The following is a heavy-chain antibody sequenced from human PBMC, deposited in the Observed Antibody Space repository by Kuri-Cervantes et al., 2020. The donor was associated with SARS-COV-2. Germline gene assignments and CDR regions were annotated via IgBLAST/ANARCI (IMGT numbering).Heavy chain of an antibody. CDR3: AKAVWANYYYYYGMDV. J-gene: IGHJ6*02. CDR2: ISGSGGRT. Sequence: GEALKISCAAADFTFSSYAMSWVRQAPGKGLEWVPAISGSGGRTYYADSVKGRFTISRDNYRKTLYLQMNSLRAEDTAVYYCAKAVWANYYYYYGMDVWGQGTTVTVSS. CDR1: DFTFSSYA. V-gene: IGHV3-23*01. D-gene: IGHD5-12*01.